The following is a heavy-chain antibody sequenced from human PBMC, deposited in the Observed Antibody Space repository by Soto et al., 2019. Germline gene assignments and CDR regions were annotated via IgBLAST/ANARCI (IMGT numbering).Heavy chain of an antibody. CDR2: IIPIFGTA. CDR1: GGTFSSYA. D-gene: IGHD6-13*01. CDR3: ARGLTSSSWAYYYYGMDV. Sequence: VASVKVSCKASGGTFSSYAISWVRQAPGQGLEWMGGIIPIFGTANYAQKFQGRVTITADESTSTAYMELSSLRSEDTAVYYCARGLTSSSWAYYYYGMDVWGQGTTVTVSS. J-gene: IGHJ6*02. V-gene: IGHV1-69*13.